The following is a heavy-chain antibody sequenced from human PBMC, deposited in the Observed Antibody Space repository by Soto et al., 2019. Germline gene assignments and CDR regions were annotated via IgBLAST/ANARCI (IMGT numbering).Heavy chain of an antibody. Sequence: SETLSLTCAVYGGSFSGYYWSWIRQPPGKGLEWIGEINHSGSTNYNPSLKSRVTISVDTSKNQFSLKLSSVTAADTAVYYCARGQRIQTYYYYGMDVWGQGTTVTVSS. CDR2: INHSGST. CDR3: ARGQRIQTYYYYGMDV. D-gene: IGHD5-18*01. V-gene: IGHV4-34*01. CDR1: GGSFSGYY. J-gene: IGHJ6*02.